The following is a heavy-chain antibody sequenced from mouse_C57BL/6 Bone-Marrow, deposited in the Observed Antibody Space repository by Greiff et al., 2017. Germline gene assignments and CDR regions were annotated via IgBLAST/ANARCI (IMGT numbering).Heavy chain of an antibody. CDR1: GFTFSDYY. CDR3: SSVGFLYCGCSQYYFDY. J-gene: IGHJ2*01. V-gene: IGHV5-12*01. Sequence: LQQSGGGLVQPGGSLKLSCAASGFTFSDYYMYWVRQTPEQRLEWVAYISTRGGSTYYPDNVKGRFTISKDNAKNNLYLQMSHLKSEDPAIYFFSSVGFLYCGCSQYYFDYWGQGTPLTVSS. D-gene: IGHD1-1*01. CDR2: ISTRGGST.